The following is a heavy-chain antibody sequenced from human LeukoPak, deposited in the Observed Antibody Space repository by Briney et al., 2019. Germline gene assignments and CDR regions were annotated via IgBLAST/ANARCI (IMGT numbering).Heavy chain of an antibody. CDR1: GYTFTSYD. CDR2: MNPNSGST. Sequence: ASVKVSCKASGYTFTSYDINWVRQATGQGLEWMGWMNPNSGSTGYAQKFQGRVTITRNTSISTAYMELSGLRSEDTAVYYCARGRSTGYPYYFEYWGQGTPVIVSS. V-gene: IGHV1-8*03. CDR3: ARGRSTGYPYYFEY. D-gene: IGHD5-12*01. J-gene: IGHJ4*02.